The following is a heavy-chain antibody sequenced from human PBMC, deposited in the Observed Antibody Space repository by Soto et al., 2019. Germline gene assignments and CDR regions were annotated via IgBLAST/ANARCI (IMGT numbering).Heavy chain of an antibody. CDR3: ARGIQLWPWYFDL. CDR2: IYYIGST. D-gene: IGHD5-18*01. V-gene: IGHV4-30-4*01. Sequence: QVQLQESGPGLVKPSQTLSLTCTVSGGSISSGDYYWSWIRQPPGKGLEWIGYIYYIGSTYYNPSLKSRVTISVDTSKNQFSLKLSSVTAADTAVYYCARGIQLWPWYFDLWGRGTLVTVSS. CDR1: GGSISSGDYY. J-gene: IGHJ2*01.